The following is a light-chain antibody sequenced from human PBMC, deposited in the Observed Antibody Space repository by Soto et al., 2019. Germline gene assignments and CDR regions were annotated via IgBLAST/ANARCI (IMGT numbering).Light chain of an antibody. CDR1: QSVDTN. CDR3: QQYNNWPPIT. Sequence: EIVMTQSPTTLSVPPGERATLSCRASQSVDTNVAWYQQKPGQAPRLLVHGASTRATGVPARFTGIGSGTDFTLTISSLQSDDFAVYYCQQYNNWPPITFGQGTRLEIK. CDR2: GAS. V-gene: IGKV3-15*01. J-gene: IGKJ5*01.